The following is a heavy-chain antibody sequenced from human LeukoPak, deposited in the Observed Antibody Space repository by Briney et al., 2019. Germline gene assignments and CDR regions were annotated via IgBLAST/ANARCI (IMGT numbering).Heavy chain of an antibody. CDR3: ARSLPSPRGYYYYYYMDV. J-gene: IGHJ6*03. CDR1: GGSFSGYY. CDR2: INHSGST. D-gene: IGHD2-2*01. Sequence: PSETLSLTCAVYGGSFSGYYWSWIRQPPGKGLEWIGEINHSGSTNYNPSLKSRVTISVDTSKNQFSLKLSSVTAADTAVYYCARSLPSPRGYYYYYYMDVWGKGTTVTVSS. V-gene: IGHV4-34*01.